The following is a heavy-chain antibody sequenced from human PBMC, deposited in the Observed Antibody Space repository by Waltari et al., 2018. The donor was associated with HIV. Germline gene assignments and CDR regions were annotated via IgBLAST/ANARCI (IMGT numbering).Heavy chain of an antibody. CDR1: GYTFTSYV. J-gene: IGHJ4*02. Sequence: QVQLVQSGAEVKKPGASVTVSCKTSGYTFTSYVLHWVRQAPGQRPEWMGWINVGNGNTRYSQSFQDRVTITTDTSASTAYMALNSLRSEDTAVYYCARGPVLGAIGGFDYWGQGTLVIVSS. CDR2: INVGNGNT. CDR3: ARGPVLGAIGGFDY. V-gene: IGHV1-3*01. D-gene: IGHD1-26*01.